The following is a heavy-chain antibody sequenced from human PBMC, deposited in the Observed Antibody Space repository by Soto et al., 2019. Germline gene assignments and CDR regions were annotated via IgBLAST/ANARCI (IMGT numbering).Heavy chain of an antibody. CDR3: ARHKRNYYDSSGYSYYFDY. CDR1: GGSISSGDYY. CDR2: IYYSGST. V-gene: IGHV4-30-4*01. D-gene: IGHD3-22*01. Sequence: SETLSLTCTVSGGSISSGDYYWSWIRQPPGKGLEWIGYIYYSGSTYYNPSLKSRVTISVDTSKNQFSLKLSSVTAAGTAVYYCARHKRNYYDSSGYSYYFDYWGQGTLVAAPQ. J-gene: IGHJ4*02.